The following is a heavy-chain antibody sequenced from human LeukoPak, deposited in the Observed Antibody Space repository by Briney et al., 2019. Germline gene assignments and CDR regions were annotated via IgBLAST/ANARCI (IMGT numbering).Heavy chain of an antibody. CDR3: VGWQVAGAFEI. V-gene: IGHV4-59*01. CDR2: ISYIGSS. Sequence: SETLSLTCTVSGVSMSIYYRGWIRQPPGKRLEWIAFISYIGSSNYNPSLTSRATISVDSSKNQFSLKLNSVTAADTAVYYCVGWQVAGAFEIWGQGTMVTVSS. CDR1: GVSMSIYY. D-gene: IGHD6-19*01. J-gene: IGHJ3*02.